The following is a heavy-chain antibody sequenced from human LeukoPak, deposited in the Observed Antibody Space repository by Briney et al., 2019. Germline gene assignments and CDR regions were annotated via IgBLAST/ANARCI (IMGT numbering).Heavy chain of an antibody. Sequence: SETLSLTCTVSGGSISSGGYYWSWIRQHPGKGLEWIGYIYYSGSTYYNPSLKSRVTISVDTSKNQFSLKLSSVTAADTAVYYCARGSVVRGVIHLDCWGQGTLVTVSS. CDR2: IYYSGST. CDR1: GGSISSGGYY. V-gene: IGHV4-31*03. D-gene: IGHD3-10*01. CDR3: ARGSVVRGVIHLDC. J-gene: IGHJ4*02.